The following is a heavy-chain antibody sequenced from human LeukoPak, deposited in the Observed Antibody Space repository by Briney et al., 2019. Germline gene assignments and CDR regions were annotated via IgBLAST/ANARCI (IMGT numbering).Heavy chain of an antibody. D-gene: IGHD4-17*01. CDR2: INPNSGGT. V-gene: IGHV1-2*06. CDR3: ARRGDNGAFDI. CDR1: GYTFTAQY. Sequence: ASVKVSCKASGYTFTAQYMHWVRQAPGQGLEWMGRINPNSGGTNYAQKFQGRVTMTRDTSISTAYMELSRLRSDDTAVYYCARRGDNGAFDIWGQGTMVTVSS. J-gene: IGHJ3*02.